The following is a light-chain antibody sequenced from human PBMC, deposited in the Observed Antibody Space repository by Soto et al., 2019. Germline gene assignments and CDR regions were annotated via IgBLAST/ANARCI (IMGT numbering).Light chain of an antibody. V-gene: IGLV2-8*01. CDR1: KNDIGVYDS. Sequence: QSALTQPPSASGSPGQSVTISCTGTKNDIGVYDSVSWYQHHPGKAPRLIIYEVVQRPSGVPDRFSGSKSGNTASLTVSGLQAADEADYFCKSYAGSNTYVFGSGTRSPS. CDR3: KSYAGSNTYV. J-gene: IGLJ1*01. CDR2: EVV.